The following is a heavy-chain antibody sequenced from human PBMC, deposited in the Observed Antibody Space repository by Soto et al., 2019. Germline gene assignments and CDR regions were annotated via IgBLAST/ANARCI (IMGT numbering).Heavy chain of an antibody. J-gene: IGHJ4*02. Sequence: EVQLVESGGGSVQPGGSLRLSCAASGFTLNSFFMHWVRQAPGKGLMWVSRISNDGSSTTYADSVKGRFTISRDNAKNTGYLQMNGLRADDTAVYFCVRDQDSRGYSVFNHWGQGAQVTVSS. CDR2: ISNDGSST. CDR1: GFTLNSFF. V-gene: IGHV3-74*01. CDR3: VRDQDSRGYSVFNH. D-gene: IGHD3-22*01.